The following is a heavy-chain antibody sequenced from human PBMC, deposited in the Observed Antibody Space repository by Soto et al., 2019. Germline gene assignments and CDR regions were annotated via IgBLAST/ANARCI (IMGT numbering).Heavy chain of an antibody. CDR2: ISGSGGST. Sequence: EVQLLESGGGLVQPGGSLRLSCAASGFTFSSYAMSWVRQAPGKGLEWVSAISGSGGSTYYADSVKGRFTFSRDNSKNTLYLQMNSLRAEDTAVYYCAKAGKGWQLVTSFDPWGQGTLVTVSS. CDR3: AKAGKGWQLVTSFDP. V-gene: IGHV3-23*01. D-gene: IGHD6-6*01. CDR1: GFTFSSYA. J-gene: IGHJ5*02.